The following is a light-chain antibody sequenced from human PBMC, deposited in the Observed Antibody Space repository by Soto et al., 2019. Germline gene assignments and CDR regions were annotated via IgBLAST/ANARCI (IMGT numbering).Light chain of an antibody. V-gene: IGLV2-14*01. CDR3: SSFAGSSTLYV. CDR1: SSDVGGYNY. CDR2: DVS. Sequence: QSALTQPASVSGSPGLSITISCTGASSDVGGYNYVSWYQQHPGKAPKLMIYDVSNRPSGISNRFSGSKSGNTASLTISGLQVEDEADYYCSSFAGSSTLYVFGPGTKLTVL. J-gene: IGLJ1*01.